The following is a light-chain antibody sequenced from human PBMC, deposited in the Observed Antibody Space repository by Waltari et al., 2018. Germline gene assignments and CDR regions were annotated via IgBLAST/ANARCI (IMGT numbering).Light chain of an antibody. Sequence: QSALTQPASVSGSPGQSITISCTGTSSDVGTSNSVSWYQDHPGQGPKVIIYDVSNPPSGVSARFSGSKSWNTASLTISGLQAEDEADYYCSSQSSDNVVLFGGGTKVTVL. CDR1: SSDVGTSNS. J-gene: IGLJ3*02. V-gene: IGLV2-14*03. CDR2: DVS. CDR3: SSQSSDNVVL.